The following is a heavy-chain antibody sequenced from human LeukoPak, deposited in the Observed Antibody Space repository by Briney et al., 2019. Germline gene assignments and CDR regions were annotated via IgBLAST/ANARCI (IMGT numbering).Heavy chain of an antibody. CDR1: GFTFGNAW. Sequence: GGSLRLSCAASGFTFGNAWVSWVRQAPGKGLEWVGRIKSKTDGGTTDYAAPVKGRFTISRDDSKNTLYLQMNSLKTEDTAVYYCTTDVVVPAAGPLFRYWGQGTLVTVSS. D-gene: IGHD2-2*01. CDR2: IKSKTDGGTT. V-gene: IGHV3-15*01. CDR3: TTDVVVPAAGPLFRY. J-gene: IGHJ4*02.